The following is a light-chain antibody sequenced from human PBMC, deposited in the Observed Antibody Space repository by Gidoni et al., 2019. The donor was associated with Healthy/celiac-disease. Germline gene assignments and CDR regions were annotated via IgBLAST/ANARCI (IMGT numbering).Light chain of an antibody. CDR1: SSDVGGYNY. Sequence: QSALTQPASVSGSPGQSITISCTGTSSDVGGYNYVSWYQQHPGKAPKLRIYEVSNRPSGVSNRFSGSKSDNTASLTISGLQAEDEADYYCSSYTSSSTPYVFGTGTKVTVL. V-gene: IGLV2-14*01. CDR2: EVS. CDR3: SSYTSSSTPYV. J-gene: IGLJ1*01.